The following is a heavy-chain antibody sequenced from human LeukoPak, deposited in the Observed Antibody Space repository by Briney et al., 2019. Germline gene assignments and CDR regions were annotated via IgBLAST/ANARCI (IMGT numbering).Heavy chain of an antibody. CDR2: ISSSGSTI. CDR3: ARVPSRRQYNWFDP. J-gene: IGHJ5*02. Sequence: GGSLRLSCAASGFTFSDYYMSWIRQAPGKGLEWVSYISSSGSTIYYADSVKGRFTISRDNAKNSLYLQMDSLRAEDAAVYYCARVPSRRQYNWFDPWGQGTLVTVSS. V-gene: IGHV3-11*01. CDR1: GFTFSDYY.